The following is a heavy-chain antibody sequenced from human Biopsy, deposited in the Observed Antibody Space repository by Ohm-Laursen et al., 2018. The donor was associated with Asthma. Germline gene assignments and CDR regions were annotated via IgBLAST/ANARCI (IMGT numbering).Heavy chain of an antibody. V-gene: IGHV1-69*13. CDR2: INSVFGTT. Sequence: SVKVSCKSLGGTFNTYVIGWVRQAPGQGLEWMGGINSVFGTTTYPQNFQDRVTITADDSTSTVYMELSSLRSEDTAVYYCARKAGSCISRTCYSLDFWGQETLVTVSS. CDR1: GGTFNTYV. D-gene: IGHD2-2*01. CDR3: ARKAGSCISRTCYSLDF. J-gene: IGHJ4*02.